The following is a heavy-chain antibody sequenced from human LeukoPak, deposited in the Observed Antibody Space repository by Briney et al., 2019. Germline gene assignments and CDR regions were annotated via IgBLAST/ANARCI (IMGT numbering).Heavy chain of an antibody. CDR1: GFTFSTYA. V-gene: IGHV3-30*04. J-gene: IGHJ4*02. CDR2: TSYDGTNK. Sequence: GGALRLSCAASGFTFSTYAMHWVRQAPGKGLEWVALTSYDGTNKYYADSVKGRFTISRDNSKNTLSLQMNRLRADATAMYYCASAHPQWLVLNFDYWGQGPLVTVSS. CDR3: ASAHPQWLVLNFDY. D-gene: IGHD6-19*01.